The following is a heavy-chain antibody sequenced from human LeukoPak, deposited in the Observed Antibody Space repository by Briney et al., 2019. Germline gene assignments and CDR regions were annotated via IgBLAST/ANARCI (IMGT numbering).Heavy chain of an antibody. CDR3: ARDQEYCSSTSCYSGVWFDP. V-gene: IGHV6-1*01. CDR1: GDSVSSNSAA. CDR2: TYYRSKWYN. Sequence: SQTLSLTCAISGDSVSSNSAAWNWIRQSLSRGLEWLGRTYYRSKWYNDYAVSVKSRITINPDTSKNQFSLKLSSVTAADTAVYYCARDQEYCSSTSCYSGVWFDPWGQGTLVTVSS. J-gene: IGHJ5*02. D-gene: IGHD2-2*01.